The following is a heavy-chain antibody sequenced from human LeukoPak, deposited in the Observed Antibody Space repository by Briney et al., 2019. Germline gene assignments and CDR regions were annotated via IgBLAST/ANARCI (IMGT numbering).Heavy chain of an antibody. CDR2: ISSDGSST. CDR1: GFTFSSYW. V-gene: IGHV3-74*01. D-gene: IGHD1-26*01. J-gene: IGHJ4*02. Sequence: GGSLRLSCAASGFTFSSYWMHWVRQAPGKGLVWVSRISSDGSSTTYADSVKGRFTISRDNAKNTLYLQMNSLRAEDTAVYYCARGYSGSYRVDYWGQGTLVIVSS. CDR3: ARGYSGSYRVDY.